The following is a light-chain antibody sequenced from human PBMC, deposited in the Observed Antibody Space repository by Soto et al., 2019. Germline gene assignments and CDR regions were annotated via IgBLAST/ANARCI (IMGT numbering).Light chain of an antibody. CDR2: DTS. Sequence: DIVMTQSPDSLAVSLGERATINCKSSQSVSSYLAWYQQTPGQAPRLLIYDTSNRATGTPDRFSGSGSGTDFTLTISRLEPEDFTVYYCQQYGSSPLTFGGGTTVEIK. J-gene: IGKJ4*01. V-gene: IGKV3-20*01. CDR1: QSVSSY. CDR3: QQYGSSPLT.